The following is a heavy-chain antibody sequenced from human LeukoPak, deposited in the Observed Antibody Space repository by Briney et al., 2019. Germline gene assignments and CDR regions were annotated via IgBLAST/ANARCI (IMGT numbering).Heavy chain of an antibody. CDR3: ARDRDSSPYYYDSSGYSWFDP. CDR2: ISYDGSNK. J-gene: IGHJ5*02. V-gene: IGHV3-30*04. CDR1: GFTFSSYA. D-gene: IGHD3-22*01. Sequence: GGSLRLSCAASGFTFSSYAMHWVRQAPGKGLEWVAVISYDGSNKYYADSVKGRFTISRDNSKNTLYLQMNSLRAEDTAVYYCARDRDSSPYYYDSSGYSWFDPWGQGTLVTVSS.